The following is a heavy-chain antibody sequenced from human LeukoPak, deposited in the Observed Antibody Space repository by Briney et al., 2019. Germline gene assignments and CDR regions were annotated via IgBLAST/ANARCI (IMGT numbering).Heavy chain of an antibody. CDR2: ISGSGGST. CDR1: GFTLSSYA. Sequence: PGGSLRLSCAASGFTLSSYAMSWVRQAPGKGLEWVSAISGSGGSTYYADSVKGRFTISRDNSKNTLYLQMNSLRAEDTAVYYCAKATVGVGATRRGWFDPWGQGTLVTVSS. V-gene: IGHV3-23*01. CDR3: AKATVGVGATRRGWFDP. D-gene: IGHD1-26*01. J-gene: IGHJ5*02.